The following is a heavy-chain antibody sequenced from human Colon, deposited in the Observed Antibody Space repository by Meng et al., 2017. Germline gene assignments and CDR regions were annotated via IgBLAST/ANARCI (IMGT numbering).Heavy chain of an antibody. CDR3: ARERTAAAGKDSFCL. CDR1: GYTFASYD. J-gene: IGHJ3*01. V-gene: IGHV1-8*01. D-gene: IGHD6-13*01. CDR2: VNPNSGNT. Sequence: ASVKVSCKASGYTFASYDINWVRQATGQGLEWMGWVNPNSGNTGFAPKIQDRVTMTRNTSISTAYMDLSRLTSEDTAMYYCARERTAAAGKDSFCLWGQGTMVTVSS.